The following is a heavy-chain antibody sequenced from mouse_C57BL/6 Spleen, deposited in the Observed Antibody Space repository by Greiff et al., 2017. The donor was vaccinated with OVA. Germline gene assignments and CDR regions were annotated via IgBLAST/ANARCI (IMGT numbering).Heavy chain of an antibody. CDR1: GFSFNTYA. V-gene: IGHV10-1*01. CDR2: IRSKSNNYAT. CDR3: VRQGLYYYGSMYFDF. J-gene: IGHJ1*03. D-gene: IGHD1-1*01. Sequence: EVKLVESGGGLVQPKGSLKLSCAASGFSFNTYAMNWVRQAPGKGLEWVARIRSKSNNYATYYADSVKDRFTISRDDSESMLYLQMNNLKTEDTSMYYCVRQGLYYYGSMYFDFWGTGTTVTVSS.